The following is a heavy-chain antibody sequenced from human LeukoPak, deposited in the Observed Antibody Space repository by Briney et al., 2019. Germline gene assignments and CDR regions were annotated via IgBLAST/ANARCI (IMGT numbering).Heavy chain of an antibody. V-gene: IGHV4-61*08. CDR2: IYYSGST. J-gene: IGHJ6*02. Sequence: SETLSLTCTVSGGSVSSGGYYWSWIRQPPGKGLEWIGYIYYSGSTNYNPSLKSRVTISVDTSKNQFSLKLSSVTAADTAVYYCAIYTDHYYYYGMDVWGQGTTVTVSS. CDR1: GGSVSSGGYY. D-gene: IGHD2-2*02. CDR3: AIYTDHYYYYGMDV.